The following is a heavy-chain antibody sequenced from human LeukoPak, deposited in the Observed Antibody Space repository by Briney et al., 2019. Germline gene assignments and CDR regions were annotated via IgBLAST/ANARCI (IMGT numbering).Heavy chain of an antibody. CDR3: ARPLSRSSQAYCFDY. D-gene: IGHD2-21*01. CDR1: GFTFGTYS. Sequence: GGSLRLSCAASGFTFGTYSLDWVRQAPGKGLEWVSSISTSGSYIYYADSVKGRFTISRDNAKNSLYLQMNSLTAEDTAVYYCARPLSRSSQAYCFDYWGQGTLVTVSS. V-gene: IGHV3-21*01. CDR2: ISTSGSYI. J-gene: IGHJ4*02.